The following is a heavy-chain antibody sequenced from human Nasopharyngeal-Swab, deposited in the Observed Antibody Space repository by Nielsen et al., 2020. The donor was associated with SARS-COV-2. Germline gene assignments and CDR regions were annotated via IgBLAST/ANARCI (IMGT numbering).Heavy chain of an antibody. D-gene: IGHD6-6*01. V-gene: IGHV3-20*04. J-gene: IGHJ4*02. Sequence: GESLKISCAASGFTFDDYGMSWVRQAPGKGLEWVSGINWNGGSTGYADSVKSRFTISRDNAKNSLYLQMNSLRAEDTAVYYCAGEGRDSSSYYFDYWGQGTLVTVSS. CDR2: INWNGGST. CDR3: AGEGRDSSSYYFDY. CDR1: GFTFDDYG.